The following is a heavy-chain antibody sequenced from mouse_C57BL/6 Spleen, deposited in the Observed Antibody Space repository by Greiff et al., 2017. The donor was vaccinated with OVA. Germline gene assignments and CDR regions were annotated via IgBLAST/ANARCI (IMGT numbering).Heavy chain of an antibody. CDR2: ISSGSSTI. Sequence: EVQLVESGGGLVKPGGSLKLSCAASGFTFSDYGMHWVRQAPEKGLEWVAYISSGSSTIYYADTVKGRFTISRDNAKNTLFLQMTSLRSEDTAMYYCARSNWPYYYAMDYWGQGTSVTVSS. J-gene: IGHJ4*01. CDR1: GFTFSDYG. CDR3: ARSNWPYYYAMDY. D-gene: IGHD2-5*01. V-gene: IGHV5-17*01.